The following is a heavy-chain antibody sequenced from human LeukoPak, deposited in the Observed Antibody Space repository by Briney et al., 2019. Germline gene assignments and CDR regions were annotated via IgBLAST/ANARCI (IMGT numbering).Heavy chain of an antibody. CDR1: GFTFSTYS. CDR2: IGRSSSPI. D-gene: IGHD6-19*01. J-gene: IGHJ4*02. CDR3: ARGDYNSVWYFGVDY. V-gene: IGHV3-48*01. Sequence: HAGGSLRLSCAASGFTFSTYSMNWVRQAPGKGLEWVSYIGRSSSPIYYADSVKGRFTISRDNSKNTLYLQMNSLRAEDTAVYYCARGDYNSVWYFGVDYWGQGTLVTVSS.